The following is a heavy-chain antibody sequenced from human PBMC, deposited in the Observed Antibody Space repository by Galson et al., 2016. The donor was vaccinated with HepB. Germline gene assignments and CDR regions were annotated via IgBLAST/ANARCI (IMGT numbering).Heavy chain of an antibody. CDR1: GGSISSGGYY. V-gene: IGHV4-31*03. Sequence: PLSLTCNVSGGSISSGGYYWTWIRQHPGKGLECIGYIYYTGTAYYSASLKSRVSMSVDTSKNQFSLRLNSVTAADTAVYFCARLGLSMVTTPGAAYYFDNWGQGTLVTVSS. CDR2: IYYTGTA. D-gene: IGHD2-21*02. CDR3: ARLGLSMVTTPGAAYYFDN. J-gene: IGHJ4*02.